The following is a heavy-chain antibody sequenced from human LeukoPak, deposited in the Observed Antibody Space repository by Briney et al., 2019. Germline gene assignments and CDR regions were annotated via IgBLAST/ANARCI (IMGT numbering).Heavy chain of an antibody. CDR3: ARDEDSAYGSGSYLS. CDR1: GGSISGYY. Sequence: SETLSLTCTVSGGSISGYYWSWIRQPPGKGLEWIGYLYYSGSTNYNPSLKSRVTISVDTSKNQFSLKLSSVTAADTAVYYCARDEDSAYGSGSYLSWGQGTLVTVSS. CDR2: LYYSGST. J-gene: IGHJ5*02. V-gene: IGHV4-59*01. D-gene: IGHD3-10*01.